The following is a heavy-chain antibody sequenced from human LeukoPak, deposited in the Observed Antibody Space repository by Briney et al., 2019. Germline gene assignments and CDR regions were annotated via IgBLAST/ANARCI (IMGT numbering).Heavy chain of an antibody. CDR3: ATGENYGEPAFDY. CDR2: FDPEDGET. Sequence: ASVKVSCKASGYTFTSYGISWVRQAPGKVLEWMGGFDPEDGETIYAQKFQGRVTMTEDTSTDTAYMELSSLRSEDTAVYYCATGENYGEPAFDYWGQGTLVTVSS. D-gene: IGHD4-17*01. CDR1: GYTFTSYG. J-gene: IGHJ4*02. V-gene: IGHV1-24*01.